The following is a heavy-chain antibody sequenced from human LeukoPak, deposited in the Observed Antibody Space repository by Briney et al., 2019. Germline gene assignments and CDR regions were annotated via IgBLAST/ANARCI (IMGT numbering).Heavy chain of an antibody. V-gene: IGHV3-23*01. CDR2: VSYNGGNT. CDR3: AKGEWLDN. J-gene: IGHJ4*02. CDR1: GFSFSSYA. Sequence: GGSLRLSCAASGFSFSSYAMSWVRQAPGKGLEWVSTVSYNGGNTYYADSVKGRFTLYRDSSKSTVYLQIDSLRAEDTAAYYCAKGEWLDNWGQGTLVTVSS. D-gene: IGHD6-19*01.